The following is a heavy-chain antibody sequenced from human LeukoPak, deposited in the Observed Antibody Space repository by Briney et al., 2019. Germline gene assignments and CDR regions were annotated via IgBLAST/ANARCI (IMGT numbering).Heavy chain of an antibody. CDR1: GFTFSSYG. V-gene: IGHV3-30*02. CDR2: IRYDGSNK. CDR3: AKPGPGVGDTIVVVPAAIRPDYYYYYMDV. D-gene: IGHD2-2*02. J-gene: IGHJ6*03. Sequence: GGSLRLSCAASGFTFSSYGMHWVRQAPGKGLEWVAFIRYDGSNKYYADSVKGRFTISRDNSKNTLYLQMNSLRAEDTAVYYCAKPGPGVGDTIVVVPAAIRPDYYYYYMDVWGKGTTVTVSS.